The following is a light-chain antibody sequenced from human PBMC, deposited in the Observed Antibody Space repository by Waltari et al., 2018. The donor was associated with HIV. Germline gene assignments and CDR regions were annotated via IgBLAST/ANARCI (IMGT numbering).Light chain of an antibody. CDR1: SSDVGGYNY. CDR2: EVS. CDR3: SSYTSSSTLEV. J-gene: IGLJ3*02. V-gene: IGLV2-14*01. Sequence: ALTQPASVSGSPGQSITISCTGTSSDVGGYNYVSWYQQHPGKAPKLMIYEVSNRPSGVSNRFSGSKSGNTASLTISGLQAEDEADYYCSSYTSSSTLEVFGGGTKLTVL.